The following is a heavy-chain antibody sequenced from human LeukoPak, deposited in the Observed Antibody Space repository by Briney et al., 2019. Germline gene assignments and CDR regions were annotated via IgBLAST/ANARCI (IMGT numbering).Heavy chain of an antibody. CDR2: ISGSGATT. CDR3: AKDSEYCSSTSCYAGDY. J-gene: IGHJ4*02. D-gene: IGHD2-2*01. Sequence: PGGSLRLSCAASGFTFSTYTMTWVRQVPGKGLEWVSVISGSGATTYYAESAKGRFTISRDNSKNTVYLQMNSLRAEDTAVYYCAKDSEYCSSTSCYAGDYWGQGTLVTVSS. V-gene: IGHV3-23*01. CDR1: GFTFSTYT.